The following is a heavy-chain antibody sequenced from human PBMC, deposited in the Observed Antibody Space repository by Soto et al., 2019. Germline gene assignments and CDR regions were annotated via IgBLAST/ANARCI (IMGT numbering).Heavy chain of an antibody. CDR3: ARTPAIEYSSSKGYYFDY. D-gene: IGHD6-6*01. CDR1: GFSLSTSGMC. CDR2: IDWDDDK. V-gene: IGHV2-70*01. J-gene: IGHJ4*02. Sequence: SGPTLVNPTQTLTLTCTLSGFSLSTSGMCVSWIRQPPGKALEWLALIDWDDDKYYSTSLKTRLTISKDTSKNQVVLTMTNMDPVDTATYYCARTPAIEYSSSKGYYFDYWGQGTLVTVSS.